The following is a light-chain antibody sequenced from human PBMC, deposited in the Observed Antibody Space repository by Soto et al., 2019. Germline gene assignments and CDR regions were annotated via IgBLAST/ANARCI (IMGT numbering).Light chain of an antibody. CDR3: QQYNNWPPNT. V-gene: IGKV3D-15*01. J-gene: IGKJ5*01. CDR1: QAVNTR. Sequence: IVLTQAPATLSSFPGDRVTLSCRASQAVNTRLAWYQHKPGQAPRLLIYLASNRAAGIPARFSGSGSKTEFTLTISSLQSEDFAVYYCQQYNNWPPNTFGQGTRLEIK. CDR2: LAS.